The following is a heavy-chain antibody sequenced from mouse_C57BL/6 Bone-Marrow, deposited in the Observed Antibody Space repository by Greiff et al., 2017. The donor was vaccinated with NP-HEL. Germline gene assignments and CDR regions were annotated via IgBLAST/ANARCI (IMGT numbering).Heavy chain of an antibody. CDR1: GFTLSDYY. CDR2: ITPDGSST. J-gene: IGHJ2*01. V-gene: IGHV5-16*01. Sequence: EVMLVESEGGLVQPGSSMKLSCTASGFTLSDYYMAWVRQVPEKGLEWVANITPDGSSTYYLDSLKSRFIITRDKAKNMLYLQRSSLKAEDTATYSCARARPGDYDDWGQGTTLTVSS. CDR3: ARARPGDYDD.